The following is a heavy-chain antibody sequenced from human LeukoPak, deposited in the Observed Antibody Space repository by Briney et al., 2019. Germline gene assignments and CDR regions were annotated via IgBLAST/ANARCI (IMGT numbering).Heavy chain of an antibody. CDR1: GFTFSSYA. CDR2: ISYDGSNK. Sequence: GGSLRLSCAASGFTFSSYAMHWVRQAPGKGLEWVAVISYDGSNKYYADSVKGRFTISRDNSKNTLYLQMNSLRAEDTAVYYCARERAKYSSSRYFGYWGQGTLVTVSS. V-gene: IGHV3-30*04. D-gene: IGHD6-13*01. J-gene: IGHJ4*02. CDR3: ARERAKYSSSRYFGY.